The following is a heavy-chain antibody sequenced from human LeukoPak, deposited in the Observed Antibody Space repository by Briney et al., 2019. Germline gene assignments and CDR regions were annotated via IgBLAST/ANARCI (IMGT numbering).Heavy chain of an antibody. V-gene: IGHV3-7*04. CDR2: IKQDGSDK. J-gene: IGHJ4*02. CDR3: ARKNGYHGGNFDY. CDR1: GFIFSNHW. D-gene: IGHD5-18*01. Sequence: GRSLRLSCAASGFIFSNHWMSWVRQAPGKGLEWVANIKQDGSDKHYVDSVKGRFTISRDNAKNSLYLQMNSLRAEDTAVYYCARKNGYHGGNFDYWGQGTLVTVPS.